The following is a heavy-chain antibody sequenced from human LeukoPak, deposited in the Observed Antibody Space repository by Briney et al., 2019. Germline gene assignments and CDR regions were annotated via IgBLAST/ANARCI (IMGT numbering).Heavy chain of an antibody. J-gene: IGHJ4*02. Sequence: KASETLSLTCTVSGGSISSYYWSWIRQPPGKGLEWIGYIYYSGSTNYNPSLKSRVTISVDTSKNQFSLKLSSVTAADTAVYYCARDVAVAGTRRFDYWGQGTLVTVSS. V-gene: IGHV4-59*01. CDR1: GGSISSYY. CDR3: ARDVAVAGTRRFDY. D-gene: IGHD6-19*01. CDR2: IYYSGST.